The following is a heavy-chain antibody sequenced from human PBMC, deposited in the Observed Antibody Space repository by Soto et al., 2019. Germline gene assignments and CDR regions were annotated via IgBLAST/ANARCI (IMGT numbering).Heavy chain of an antibody. D-gene: IGHD3-22*01. J-gene: IGHJ4*02. CDR3: ATGANFYYDTSRY. CDR1: GFTFDYYA. CDR2: ISWNSGSI. Sequence: GGSLRLSCAASGFTFDYYAMHWVRQAPGKGLEWVSGISWNSGSIGYADSVKGRFTISRDNAKNSLYLQMTSLRPDDTAVYYCATGANFYYDTSRYWGQGTLVTVSS. V-gene: IGHV3-9*01.